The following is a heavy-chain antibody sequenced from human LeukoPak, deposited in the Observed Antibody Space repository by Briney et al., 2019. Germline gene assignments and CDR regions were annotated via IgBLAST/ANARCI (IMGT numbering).Heavy chain of an antibody. J-gene: IGHJ6*02. Sequence: GGSLRLSCAASGFTFSSYSMSWVRQAPGKGLEWVANIKQDGSEKYYVDSVKGRFTISRDNAKNSLYLQMNSLRAEDTAVYYCAREAVVVPAAIGPYYYYGMDVWGQGTTVTVSS. CDR1: GFTFSSYS. CDR2: IKQDGSEK. D-gene: IGHD2-2*01. CDR3: AREAVVVPAAIGPYYYYGMDV. V-gene: IGHV3-7*01.